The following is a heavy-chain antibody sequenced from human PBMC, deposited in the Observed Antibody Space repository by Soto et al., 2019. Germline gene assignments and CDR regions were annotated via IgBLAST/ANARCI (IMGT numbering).Heavy chain of an antibody. CDR3: ASNYAYAEGYYWYGIDV. CDR2: ISSYGSDT. J-gene: IGHJ6*02. V-gene: IGHV3-74*01. D-gene: IGHD3-16*01. CDR1: GFTFSRYW. Sequence: EVQLVESGGGLVLPGGSLRLSCAASGFTFSRYWMHWVRQAPGKGLVWVSRISSYGSDTHYADSVKGRFTISRDNAKNKLYLQMNSLRAADTAVYYCASNYAYAEGYYWYGIDVWGQGPTATASS.